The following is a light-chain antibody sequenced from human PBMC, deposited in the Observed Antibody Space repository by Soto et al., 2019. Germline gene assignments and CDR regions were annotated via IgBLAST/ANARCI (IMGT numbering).Light chain of an antibody. V-gene: IGKV3-15*01. Sequence: EIVMTQSPATLSVSPGERVALSCRASQSVSSNLAWYQQKPGQAPRLLIFGASTRATGIPARFSGSGSGTEFTLTISSLQSEDFAVYYCQQRYRWPPITFGQGTRLDNK. J-gene: IGKJ5*01. CDR3: QQRYRWPPIT. CDR1: QSVSSN. CDR2: GAS.